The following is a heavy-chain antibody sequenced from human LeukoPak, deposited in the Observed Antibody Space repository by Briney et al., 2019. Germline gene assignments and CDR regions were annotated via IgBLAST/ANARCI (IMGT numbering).Heavy chain of an antibody. Sequence: SVKVSCNASGATFTNYVLSWVRQAPGQGLEWMGGTIPIIGTANYAQKFQGRVTITVDESTSTAYLEVSTLRSEDTALYYCATSSDAMTSTTFDIWGQGTMVSVSS. D-gene: IGHD2-2*01. J-gene: IGHJ3*02. CDR1: GATFTNYV. CDR2: TIPIIGTA. V-gene: IGHV1-69*01. CDR3: ATSSDAMTSTTFDI.